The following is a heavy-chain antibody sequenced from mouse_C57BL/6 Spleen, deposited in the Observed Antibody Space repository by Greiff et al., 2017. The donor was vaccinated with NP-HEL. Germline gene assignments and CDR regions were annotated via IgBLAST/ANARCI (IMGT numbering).Heavy chain of an antibody. CDR1: GFTFSSYA. CDR2: ISDGGSYT. CDR3: ARERGYGSSGSFDV. J-gene: IGHJ1*03. V-gene: IGHV5-4*01. Sequence: EVKLMESGGGLVKPGGSLKLSCAASGFTFSSYAMSWVRQTPEKRLEWVATISDGGSYTYYPDNVKGRFTISRDNAKNNLYLQMSHLKSEDTAMYYCARERGYGSSGSFDVWGTGTTVTVSS. D-gene: IGHD1-1*01.